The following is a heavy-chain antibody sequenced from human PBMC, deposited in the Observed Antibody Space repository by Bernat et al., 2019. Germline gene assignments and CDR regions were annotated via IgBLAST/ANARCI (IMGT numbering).Heavy chain of an antibody. CDR1: GFTFTSYW. J-gene: IGHJ4*02. CDR2: INRDGSIT. D-gene: IGHD6-25*01. V-gene: IGHV3-74*01. CDR3: VRIGYSSDPLGIDY. Sequence: EVQLVESGGGLVQPGGSLRLSCAASGFTFTSYWMHWVRQTPGKGLVWVSRINRDGSITSYADSVKGRFTISRDNGKNTLYLQMNSLRVEDTAVYHCVRIGYSSDPLGIDYWGQGTLVTVSS.